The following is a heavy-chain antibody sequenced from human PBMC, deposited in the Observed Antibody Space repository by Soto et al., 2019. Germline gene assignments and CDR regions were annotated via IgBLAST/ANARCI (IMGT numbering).Heavy chain of an antibody. V-gene: IGHV3-7*04. Sequence: EVQLVESGGGVVQLGGSLRLSCAASGFTSSTYWMSWVRQGPGKGLEWVANIKQDGSERYYVDSVRGRFIISRDNAKNSLYLQMDSLRAEDTAVYYCARLHVGGPDWYFDLWGRGTLVTVSS. J-gene: IGHJ2*01. CDR2: IKQDGSER. CDR1: GFTSSTYW. CDR3: ARLHVGGPDWYFDL. D-gene: IGHD1-26*01.